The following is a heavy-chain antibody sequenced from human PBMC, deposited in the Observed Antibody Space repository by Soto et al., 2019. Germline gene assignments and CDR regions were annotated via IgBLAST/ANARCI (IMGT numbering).Heavy chain of an antibody. CDR3: ARGCTGYSSSWYNWFDP. Sequence: ASVKVSCKASGYTFTSYDINWVRQATGQGLEWMGWMNPNSGNTGYAQKFQGRVTMTRNTSISTAYMELSSLRSEDTAVYYCARGCTGYSSSWYNWFDPWGQGTLVTVSS. J-gene: IGHJ5*02. CDR2: MNPNSGNT. V-gene: IGHV1-8*01. D-gene: IGHD6-13*01. CDR1: GYTFTSYD.